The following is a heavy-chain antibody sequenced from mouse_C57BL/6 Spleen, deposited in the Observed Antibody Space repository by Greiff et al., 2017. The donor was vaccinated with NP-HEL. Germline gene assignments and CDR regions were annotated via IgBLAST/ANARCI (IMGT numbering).Heavy chain of an antibody. CDR3: ARERGSSGYEGYFAMDY. V-gene: IGHV1-82*01. CDR2: IYPGDGDT. D-gene: IGHD3-2*02. Sequence: QVQLKESGPELVKPGASVKISCKASGYAFSSSWMNWVKQRPGKGLEWIGRIYPGDGDTNYNGKFKGKATLTADKSSSTAYMQLSSLTSADSSVYFCARERGSSGYEGYFAMDYWGQGASVTVSS. J-gene: IGHJ4*01. CDR1: GYAFSSSW.